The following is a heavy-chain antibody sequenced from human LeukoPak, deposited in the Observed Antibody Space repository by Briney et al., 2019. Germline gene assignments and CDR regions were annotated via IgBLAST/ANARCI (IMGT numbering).Heavy chain of an antibody. CDR3: ARPYYYDSSGSNWFDP. CDR1: GGSISSSSYY. CDR2: IYYSGST. J-gene: IGHJ5*02. V-gene: IGHV4-39*01. Sequence: SETLSLTCTVSGGSISSSSYYWGWNRQPPGKGLEWIGSIYYSGSTYYNPSLKSRVTISVDTSKNQFSLKLSSVTAADTAVYYCARPYYYDSSGSNWFDPWGQGTLVTVSS. D-gene: IGHD3-22*01.